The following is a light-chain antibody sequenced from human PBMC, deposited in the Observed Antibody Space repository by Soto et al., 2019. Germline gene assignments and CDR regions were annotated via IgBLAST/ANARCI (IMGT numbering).Light chain of an antibody. V-gene: IGKV1-39*01. CDR1: QSISSY. CDR3: QQSDSTSIP. CDR2: AAS. J-gene: IGKJ5*01. Sequence: DIQMTQSPSSLSASVGDRVTITCRASQSISSYLNWYQQKPGKAPKHLIYAASSLQSGFPSRFSGSGSGTDFTLTISSLQPEDFATYYCQQSDSTSIPCGQGTRLEIK.